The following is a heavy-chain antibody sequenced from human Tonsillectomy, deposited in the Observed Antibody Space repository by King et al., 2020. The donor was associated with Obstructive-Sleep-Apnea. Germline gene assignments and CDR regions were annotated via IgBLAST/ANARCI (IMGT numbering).Heavy chain of an antibody. J-gene: IGHJ3*02. Sequence: QGQLVQSGGGVVQPGGSLRLSCAVSGFTFSSYGVHWVRHAPGKGLEWVAFIRYDGSKKYYADYVKGRFTISRDNSKNTLFLQMNSLRAEDTAVYYCAKGSGSYYWAFDIWGQGTMVTVSS. CDR3: AKGSGSYYWAFDI. V-gene: IGHV3-30*02. D-gene: IGHD1-26*01. CDR2: IRYDGSKK. CDR1: GFTFSSYG.